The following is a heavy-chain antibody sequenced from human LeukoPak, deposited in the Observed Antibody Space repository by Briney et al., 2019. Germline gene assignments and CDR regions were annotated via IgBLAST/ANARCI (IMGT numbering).Heavy chain of an antibody. D-gene: IGHD2-2*01. CDR2: ISSDGKKK. J-gene: IGHJ3*01. V-gene: IGHV3-30*09. Sequence: GTSLRLSCAASGFTFSSYAMHLVRQTPGKGLEWVTIISSDGKKKYYADSVKDRFAISRDNSKNTLYLQMNSLSPEDTALYFCARAGDCSSTDCYRAFNVWGRGTMVTISS. CDR3: ARAGDCSSTDCYRAFNV. CDR1: GFTFSSYA.